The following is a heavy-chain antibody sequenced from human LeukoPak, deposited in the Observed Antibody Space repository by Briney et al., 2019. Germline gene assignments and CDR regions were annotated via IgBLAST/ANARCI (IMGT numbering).Heavy chain of an antibody. D-gene: IGHD2-2*01. J-gene: IGHJ4*02. CDR2: ISSSSSYI. Sequence: PGRSLRLSCAASGFTFSSYSMHWVRQAPGKGLECVSSISSSSSYIYYADSVKGRFTISRDNAKNSLYLQMNSLRAEDTAVYYCAREGLGYCSSTSCYADVIDYWGQGTLVTVSS. V-gene: IGHV3-21*01. CDR3: AREGLGYCSSTSCYADVIDY. CDR1: GFTFSSYS.